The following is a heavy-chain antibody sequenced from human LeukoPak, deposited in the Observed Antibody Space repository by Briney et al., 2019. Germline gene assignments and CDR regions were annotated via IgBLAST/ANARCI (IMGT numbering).Heavy chain of an antibody. CDR1: GGTFISYA. CDR3: ARGRVTTIFGVVPPSYMDV. D-gene: IGHD3-3*01. J-gene: IGHJ6*03. V-gene: IGHV1-69*15. Sequence: GSSVKVSCKASGGTFISYAISWVGQAPGQGREWRGRRIHIFATSNYSQKFQVRVTLTAAESTSTAYMELSRLRSEDTAVYYCARGRVTTIFGVVPPSYMDVWGKGTTVTVSS. CDR2: RIHIFATS.